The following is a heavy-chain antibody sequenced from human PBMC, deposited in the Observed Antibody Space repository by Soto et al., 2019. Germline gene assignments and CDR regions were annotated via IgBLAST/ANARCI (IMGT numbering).Heavy chain of an antibody. Sequence: VASVKVSCKVSGYTLTELSMHWVRQAPGKGLEWMGGFDPEDAEIIYAQKFQGRVTMTRDTSISTVYMDLSRLRSDDTAVYYCARDSLKGFDPWGQGTLVTVSS. CDR3: ARDSLKGFDP. CDR1: GYTLTELS. J-gene: IGHJ5*02. CDR2: FDPEDAEI. V-gene: IGHV1-24*01.